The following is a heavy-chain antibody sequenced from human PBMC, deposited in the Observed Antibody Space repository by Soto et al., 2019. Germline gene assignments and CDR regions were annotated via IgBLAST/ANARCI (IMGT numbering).Heavy chain of an antibody. Sequence: GGSLRLSCAASGFPFSSYSMNWVRQAPGKGLEWVSSISSSSSYIYYADSVKGRFTISRDNAKNSLYLQMNSLRAEDTAVYYCARVGRGVVINFDYWGQGTLVTVSS. D-gene: IGHD3-3*01. CDR1: GFPFSSYS. J-gene: IGHJ4*02. V-gene: IGHV3-21*01. CDR3: ARVGRGVVINFDY. CDR2: ISSSSSYI.